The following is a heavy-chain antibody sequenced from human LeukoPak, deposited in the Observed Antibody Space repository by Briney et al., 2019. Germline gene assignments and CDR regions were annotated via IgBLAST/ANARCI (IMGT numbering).Heavy chain of an antibody. J-gene: IGHJ6*02. CDR2: ISVSGGST. D-gene: IGHD2-2*01. CDR1: GFTFSSYA. CDR3: ASVVPAAPHRNYYYYGMDV. Sequence: GGSLRLSCAASGFTFSSYARSWVRQAPGKGLEWVSAISVSGGSTYYATSVKGRLTISRDNSKNTLYLQMNSLRAEDTAVYYCASVVPAAPHRNYYYYGMDVWGQGTTVTVSS. V-gene: IGHV3-23*01.